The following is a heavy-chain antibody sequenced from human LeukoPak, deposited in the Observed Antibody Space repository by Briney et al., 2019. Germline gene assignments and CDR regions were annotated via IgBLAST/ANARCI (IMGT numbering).Heavy chain of an antibody. V-gene: IGHV3-23*01. CDR2: LYEDGRI. CDR1: GFTFSTYA. D-gene: IGHD2-15*01. Sequence: AGGSLRLSCAASGFTFSTYAMSWVRQAPGKGLEWVSVLYEDGRIYYADSVKGRFTISRDTSKNILSLQLNGLRAEDTAVYYCARGGGYYPIDYWGQGTLVTVSS. CDR3: ARGGGYYPIDY. J-gene: IGHJ4*02.